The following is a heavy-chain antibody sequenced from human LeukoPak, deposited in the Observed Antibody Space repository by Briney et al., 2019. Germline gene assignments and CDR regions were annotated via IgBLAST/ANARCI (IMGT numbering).Heavy chain of an antibody. V-gene: IGHV3-30-3*01. J-gene: IGHJ4*02. CDR2: ISYDGSNK. Sequence: GGSLRLSCAASGFTFSSYAMHWVRQAPGKGLEWVAVISYDGSNKYYADSVKGRFTISRDNSKSTLYLQMNSLRAEDTAVYYCARDTAGTIDYWGQGTLVTVSS. CDR1: GFTFSSYA. CDR3: ARDTAGTIDY. D-gene: IGHD6-13*01.